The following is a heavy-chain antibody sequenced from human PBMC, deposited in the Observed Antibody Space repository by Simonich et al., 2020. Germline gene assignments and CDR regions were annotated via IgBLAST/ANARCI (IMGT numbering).Heavy chain of an antibody. Sequence: EVQLVESGGGLVQPGGSLRLSCEASGFTFSSYWMYWVRQAPGQGLGGVPRINSDGRRSSYAYSGKGRFTISRDNAKNTLYLQMNSLRAEDTAVYYCARDYSNYDAFDIWGQGTMVTVSS. CDR3: ARDYSNYDAFDI. CDR1: GFTFSSYW. CDR2: INSDGRRS. V-gene: IGHV3-74*01. J-gene: IGHJ3*02. D-gene: IGHD4-4*01.